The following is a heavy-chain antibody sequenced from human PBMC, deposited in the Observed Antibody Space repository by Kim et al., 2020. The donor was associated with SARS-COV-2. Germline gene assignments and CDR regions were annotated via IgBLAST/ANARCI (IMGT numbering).Heavy chain of an antibody. V-gene: IGHV1-2*04. Sequence: ASVKVSCKASGYTFTGYYMHWVRQAPGQGLEWMGWINPNSGGTNYAQKFQGWVTMTRDTSISTAYMELSRLRSDDTAVYYCARDHGSIMVRGGYYYGMDVWGQGTTVTVSS. J-gene: IGHJ6*02. D-gene: IGHD3-10*01. CDR2: INPNSGGT. CDR3: ARDHGSIMVRGGYYYGMDV. CDR1: GYTFTGYY.